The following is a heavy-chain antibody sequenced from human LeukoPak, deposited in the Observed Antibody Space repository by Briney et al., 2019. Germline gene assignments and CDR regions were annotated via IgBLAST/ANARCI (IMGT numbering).Heavy chain of an antibody. D-gene: IGHD6-6*01. CDR2: INHSGST. V-gene: IGHV4-34*01. Sequence: SETLSLTCAVYGGSFSGYYWSWIRQPPGKGLEWIGEINHSGSTNYNPSLKSRVTISVDTSKNQFSLKLSSVTAADTAVYYCARHPMSIAARANFGNYYYMDVWGKGTTVTVSS. CDR3: ARHPMSIAARANFGNYYYMDV. J-gene: IGHJ6*03. CDR1: GGSFSGYY.